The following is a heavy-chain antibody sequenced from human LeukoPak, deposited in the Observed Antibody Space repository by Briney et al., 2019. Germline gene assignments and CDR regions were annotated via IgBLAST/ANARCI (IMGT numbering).Heavy chain of an antibody. CDR2: IKQDGSEK. D-gene: IGHD2-2*01. CDR3: ARSYAIDAFDI. Sequence: GGSLRLSCAASGFTFSTYRMSWVRQAPGKGLEWVANIKQDGSEKYYVDSVKGRFTISRDNAKNSLYLQMNSLRAEDTAVYYCARSYAIDAFDIWGQGTMVTVSS. J-gene: IGHJ3*02. CDR1: GFTFSTYR. V-gene: IGHV3-7*01.